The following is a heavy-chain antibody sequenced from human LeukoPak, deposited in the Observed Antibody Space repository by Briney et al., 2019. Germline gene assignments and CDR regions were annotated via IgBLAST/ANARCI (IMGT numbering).Heavy chain of an antibody. Sequence: GGSLRLSCAASGFTVSSNYMSWVRQAPGKGLEWVSVIYSGGSTYYADSVKGRFTISRGNSKNTLYLQMNSLRAEDTAVYYCATHLRIAVADFDYWGQGTLVTVSS. V-gene: IGHV3-66*04. D-gene: IGHD6-19*01. CDR2: IYSGGST. J-gene: IGHJ4*02. CDR1: GFTVSSNY. CDR3: ATHLRIAVADFDY.